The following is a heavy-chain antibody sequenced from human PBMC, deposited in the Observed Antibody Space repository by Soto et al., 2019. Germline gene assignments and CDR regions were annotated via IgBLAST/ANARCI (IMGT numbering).Heavy chain of an antibody. CDR3: ARGRYYYDSSGPSSRYYYYYGMDV. CDR1: GGSFSGYY. V-gene: IGHV4-34*01. D-gene: IGHD3-22*01. Sequence: SETLSLTCAVYGGSFSGYYWSWIRQPPGKGLEWIGEINHSGSTNYNPSLKSRVTISVETSKNQFYLKLSSVTAADTAVYYCARGRYYYDSSGPSSRYYYYYGMDVWGQGTTVTVSS. J-gene: IGHJ6*02. CDR2: INHSGST.